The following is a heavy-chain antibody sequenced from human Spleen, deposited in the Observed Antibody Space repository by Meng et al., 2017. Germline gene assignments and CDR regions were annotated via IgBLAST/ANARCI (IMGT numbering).Heavy chain of an antibody. D-gene: IGHD6-13*01. V-gene: IGHV1-2*06. J-gene: IGHJ4*02. CDR1: GYTFPDYW. CDR3: ARDEDISAAGKLFGDY. CDR2: INPKSGDT. Sequence: VVQSGAEVKKPGASVKVSCKASGYTFPDYWLHWVRRAPGQGLEWMGRINPKSGDTHYAQRFQGRVTMTGDTSISTAYMELSGLRSDDTAMYYCARDEDISAAGKLFGDYWGQGTLVTVSS.